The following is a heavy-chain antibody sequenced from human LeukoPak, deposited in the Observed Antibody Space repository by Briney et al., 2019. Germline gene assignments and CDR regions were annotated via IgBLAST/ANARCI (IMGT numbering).Heavy chain of an antibody. CDR1: GFTFSSYG. V-gene: IGHV3-30*18. CDR2: ISYFGSNK. CDR3: AKQPDYYYYMDV. J-gene: IGHJ6*03. Sequence: GGSLRLSCAASGFTFSSYGMHWVRQAPGKGLEWVALISYFGSNKNYADSVKGRFTISRDNSKNTVFLQMNSLRAEDTAVYYCAKQPDYYYYMDVWGKGTTVTVSS.